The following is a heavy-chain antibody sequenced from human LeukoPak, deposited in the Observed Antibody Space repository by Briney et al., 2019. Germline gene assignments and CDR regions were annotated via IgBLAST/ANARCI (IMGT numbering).Heavy chain of an antibody. CDR3: ARDKAGATF. J-gene: IGHJ4*02. Sequence: ASVKVSCNASGYTFTSYTISWVRQSPGQGLEWMGWISANNVKTEYAQKSQDTVTMTTDTSTSTAYMELRSLRSDVTAVYYCARDKAGATFWGQGTLVTASS. CDR1: GYTFTSYT. V-gene: IGHV1-18*01. D-gene: IGHD1-26*01. CDR2: ISANNVKT.